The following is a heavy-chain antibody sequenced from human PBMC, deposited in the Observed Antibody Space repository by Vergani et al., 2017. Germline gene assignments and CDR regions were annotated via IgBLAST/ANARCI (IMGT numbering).Heavy chain of an antibody. CDR2: ISYDGSNK. CDR1: GFTFSSYV. J-gene: IGHJ4*02. CDR3: AKGLDTAMVMLDY. D-gene: IGHD5-18*01. Sequence: QVQLVESGGGVVQPGRSLRLSCAASGFTFSSYVMHWVRQAPGKGLEWVAVISYDGSNKYYADSVKGRFTISRDNSKNTLYLQMNSLRAEDTAVYYCAKGLDTAMVMLDYWGQGTLVTVSS. V-gene: IGHV3-30*18.